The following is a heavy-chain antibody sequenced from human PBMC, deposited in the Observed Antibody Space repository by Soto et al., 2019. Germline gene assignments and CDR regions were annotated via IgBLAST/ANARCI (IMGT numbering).Heavy chain of an antibody. D-gene: IGHD4-17*01. Sequence: QVQLQESGPGLVKPSQTLSLTCTVSGGSISSGGYYWSWIRQHPGKGLEWIGYIYYSGSTYYNPSLTSRVTISVDTSKNQFSLKLSSVTAADTAVYYCARNSALGDYGDYGYYFDYWGQGTLVTVSS. CDR3: ARNSALGDYGDYGYYFDY. J-gene: IGHJ4*02. CDR2: IYYSGST. CDR1: GGSISSGGYY. V-gene: IGHV4-31*03.